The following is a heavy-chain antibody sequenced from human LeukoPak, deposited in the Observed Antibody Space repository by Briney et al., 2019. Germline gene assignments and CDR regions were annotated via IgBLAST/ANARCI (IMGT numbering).Heavy chain of an antibody. J-gene: IGHJ4*02. CDR2: ISAYHGNT. CDR1: GYTFTGYY. D-gene: IGHD1-26*01. Sequence: ASVKVSCKASGYTFTGYYMHWVRQPPGQGLEWMGWISAYHGNTNYAQKLQGRVTMTTDTSTSTAYMELRSLRSDHTAVYYCARVRRPQWELLGWGQGTLVTVSS. CDR3: ARVRRPQWELLG. V-gene: IGHV1-18*04.